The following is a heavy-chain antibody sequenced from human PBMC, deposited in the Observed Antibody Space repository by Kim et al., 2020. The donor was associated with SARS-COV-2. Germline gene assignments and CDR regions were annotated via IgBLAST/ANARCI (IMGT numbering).Heavy chain of an antibody. D-gene: IGHD3-9*01. J-gene: IGHJ4*02. V-gene: IGHV4-59*13. Sequence: SETLSLTCTVSGGSISSYYWSWIRQPPGKGLEWIGYIYYSGSTNYNPSLKSRVTISVDTSKNQFSLKLSSVTAADTAVYYCARTPLRYFDWLLQFDYWGQGTLVTVSS. CDR1: GGSISSYY. CDR3: ARTPLRYFDWLLQFDY. CDR2: IYYSGST.